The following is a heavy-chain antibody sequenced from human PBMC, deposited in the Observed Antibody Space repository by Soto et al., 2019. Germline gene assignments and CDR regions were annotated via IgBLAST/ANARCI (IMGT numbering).Heavy chain of an antibody. J-gene: IGHJ6*03. D-gene: IGHD3-10*01. V-gene: IGHV5-51*01. Sequence: GESLKISCRASGYSFTNYWIGWVRQMPGKGLEWLGLIYPGDSDTRYSPSFQGQVTISADKSVSTAYLQWSSLKASDTAMYYCAVTMVQGDYYYYMDVWGKGTTVTVSS. CDR2: IYPGDSDT. CDR1: GYSFTNYW. CDR3: AVTMVQGDYYYYMDV.